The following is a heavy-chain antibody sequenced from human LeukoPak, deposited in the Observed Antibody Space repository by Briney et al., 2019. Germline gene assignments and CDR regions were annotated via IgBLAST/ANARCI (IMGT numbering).Heavy chain of an antibody. CDR2: IIPILGIA. V-gene: IGHV1-69*04. Sequence: ASVKVSCKASGGTFSSYAISWVRQAPGQGLEWMGRIIPILGIANYAQKFQGRVTITADKSTSTAYMELSSLRSEDTAVYCCAKTQTARDSSGYYGFDYWGQGTLVTVSS. CDR3: AKTQTARDSSGYYGFDY. J-gene: IGHJ4*02. CDR1: GGTFSSYA. D-gene: IGHD3-22*01.